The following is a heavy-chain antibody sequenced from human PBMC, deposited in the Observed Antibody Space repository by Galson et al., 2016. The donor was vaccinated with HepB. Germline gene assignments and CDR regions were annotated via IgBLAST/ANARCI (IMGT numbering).Heavy chain of an antibody. CDR1: GFTFSNAW. J-gene: IGHJ3*02. CDR2: IWNDGKNK. Sequence: SLRLSCAASGFTFSNAWMNWVRQAPGKGLEWVAVIWNDGKNKQYADSVKGRFTISRDNSKNTLYLQMNSLRAEDTAVYYCAKDDDDYNDAFDIWGQGTMVTVSS. CDR3: AKDDDDYNDAFDI. D-gene: IGHD5-24*01. V-gene: IGHV3-33*06.